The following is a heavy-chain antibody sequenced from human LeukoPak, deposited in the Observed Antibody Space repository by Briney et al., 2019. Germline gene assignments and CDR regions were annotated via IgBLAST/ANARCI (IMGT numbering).Heavy chain of an antibody. CDR1: GFTFSSYA. Sequence: PGGSLRLSCAASGFTFSSYAMSWVRQAPGKGLEWVSDISGSGGSTYYADSVKGRFTISRDNSKNTLYLQMNTLRAGDTAVYYCAKKFSTGLDPWGQGTLVTVSS. D-gene: IGHD2-2*01. CDR2: ISGSGGST. CDR3: AKKFSTGLDP. J-gene: IGHJ5*02. V-gene: IGHV3-23*01.